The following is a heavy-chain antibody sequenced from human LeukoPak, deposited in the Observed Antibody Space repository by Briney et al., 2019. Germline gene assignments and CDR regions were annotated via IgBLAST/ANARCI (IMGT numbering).Heavy chain of an antibody. Sequence: GGSLRLSCAASGFSFSSYAMHWGRQAPGKGLEWVAFMRNDGSKKYYADSGQDRFIISRDNSKNTLYLQMNALRTEDTAVYFCAKGTGSGSFLVDYWGQGTLVTVSS. CDR1: GFSFSSYA. CDR3: AKGTGSGSFLVDY. J-gene: IGHJ4*02. V-gene: IGHV3-30*02. CDR2: MRNDGSKK. D-gene: IGHD3-10*01.